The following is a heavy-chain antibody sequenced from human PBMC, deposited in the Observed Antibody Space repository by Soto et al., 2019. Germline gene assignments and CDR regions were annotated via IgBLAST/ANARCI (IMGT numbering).Heavy chain of an antibody. J-gene: IGHJ4*02. D-gene: IGHD6-13*01. CDR3: AKGLINGRWYAED. CDR2: ITDSGTGT. V-gene: IGHV3-23*01. CDR1: GFTFSSCV. Sequence: EVHLLESGGGLVHPGESLRLSCGASGFTFSSCVMTWVRQAPGKGLEWVSCITDSGTGTYYADSVKGRFTISRDNSKNTMYLQMNNLRVEDTGVYYCAKGLINGRWYAEDWGQGTLLTVSS.